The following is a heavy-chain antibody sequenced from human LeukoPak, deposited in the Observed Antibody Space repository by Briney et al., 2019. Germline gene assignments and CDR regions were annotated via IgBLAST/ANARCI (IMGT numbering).Heavy chain of an antibody. J-gene: IGHJ4*02. CDR3: ARDWYFDWLEGLLGY. CDR2: ISSSSSSI. CDR1: GFTFSSYR. V-gene: IGHV3-48*04. D-gene: IGHD3-9*01. Sequence: GGSLRLSCAASGFTFSSYRMSWVRQAPGKGLELVSYISSSSSSIYYADSVKGRFTISRDDAKNSLYLQMNSLRAEDTAVYYCARDWYFDWLEGLLGYWGQGTLVTVSS.